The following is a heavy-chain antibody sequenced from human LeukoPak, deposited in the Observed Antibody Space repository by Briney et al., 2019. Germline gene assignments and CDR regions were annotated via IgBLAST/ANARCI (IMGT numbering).Heavy chain of an antibody. V-gene: IGHV3-21*01. Sequence: GGSLRLSCAASGFTFSGYDMNWVRQAPGKGLEWVSSISGSSSYIYYADSMKGRFTISRDNGKNSLYLQMNSLRAEDTAVYFCARGSSNVAARNNWFDPWSQGTLVTVSS. D-gene: IGHD6-6*01. CDR3: ARGSSNVAARNNWFDP. J-gene: IGHJ5*02. CDR2: ISGSSSYI. CDR1: GFTFSGYD.